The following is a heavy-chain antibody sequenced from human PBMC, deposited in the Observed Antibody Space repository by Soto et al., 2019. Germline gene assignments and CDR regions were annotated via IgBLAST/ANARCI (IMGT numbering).Heavy chain of an antibody. D-gene: IGHD5-18*01. CDR2: IYYSGST. J-gene: IGHJ4*02. Sequence: SETLSLTCTVSCGSISSYYWSWIRQPPGKGLEWIGYIYYSGSTNYNPSLKSRVTISVDTSKNQFSLKLSSVTAADTAVYYCARGPEAMDDYWGQGTLVTVSS. CDR3: ARGPEAMDDY. V-gene: IGHV4-59*01. CDR1: CGSISSYY.